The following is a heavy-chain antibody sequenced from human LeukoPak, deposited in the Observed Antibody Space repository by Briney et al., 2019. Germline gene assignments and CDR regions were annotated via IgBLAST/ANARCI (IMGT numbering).Heavy chain of an antibody. Sequence: GGSLRLSCAASGFTFSSYAMSWVRQAPGKGLEWVSAISGSGGSTYYADSVKGRFTISRDNSKKTLYLQMNSPRAEDTAVYYCAKVVRLAPPTGFDYWGQGTLVTVSS. V-gene: IGHV3-23*01. CDR2: ISGSGGST. D-gene: IGHD2-8*02. CDR1: GFTFSSYA. J-gene: IGHJ4*02. CDR3: AKVVRLAPPTGFDY.